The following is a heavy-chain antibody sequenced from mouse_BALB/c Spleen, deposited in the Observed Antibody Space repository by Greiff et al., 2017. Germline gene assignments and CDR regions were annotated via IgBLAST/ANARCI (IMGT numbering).Heavy chain of an antibody. CDR1: GFTFSSFG. V-gene: IGHV5-17*02. D-gene: IGHD1-1*01. J-gene: IGHJ2*01. Sequence: EVKLVESGGGLVQPGGSRKLSCAASGFTFSSFGMHWVRQAPEKGLEWVAYISSGSSTIYYADTVKGRFTISRDNPKNTLFLQMTSLRSEDTAMYYCARSYGSSDADYWGQGTTLTVSS. CDR3: ARSYGSSDADY. CDR2: ISSGSSTI.